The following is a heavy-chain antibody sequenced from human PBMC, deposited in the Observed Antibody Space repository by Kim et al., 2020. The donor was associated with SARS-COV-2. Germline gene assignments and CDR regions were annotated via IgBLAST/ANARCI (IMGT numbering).Heavy chain of an antibody. V-gene: IGHV4-59*08. CDR3: ARHFTGYGGNSFNY. Sequence: NPPLQSRVTISEDTSKNQFSLRLSSVTAADTAVYYCARHFTGYGGNSFNYWGQGTLVTVSS. J-gene: IGHJ4*02. D-gene: IGHD2-21*02.